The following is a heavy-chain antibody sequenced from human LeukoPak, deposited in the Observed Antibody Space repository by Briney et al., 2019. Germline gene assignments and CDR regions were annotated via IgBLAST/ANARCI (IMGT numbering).Heavy chain of an antibody. CDR3: ASTHAGRYYTTFDS. CDR1: GVSISSSSYY. D-gene: IGHD1-26*01. CDR2: VYYTGRT. J-gene: IGHJ4*02. Sequence: ASETLSLTCTVSGVSISSSSYYWGWIRQPPRKGLEWIGTVYYTGRTYNNPSLKSRISISIDTSSNQFSLKVASVSAADTAVYYCASTHAGRYYTTFDSWGQGTLVTVSS. V-gene: IGHV4-39*01.